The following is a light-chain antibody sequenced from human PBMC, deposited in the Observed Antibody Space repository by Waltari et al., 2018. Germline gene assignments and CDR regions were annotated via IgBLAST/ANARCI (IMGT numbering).Light chain of an antibody. CDR3: QQYNNWPPIT. Sequence: EIVMTQSPATLSVSPGETATLSCRASQGVSSNLAWYQQKPGQAPRLLIYDASTRATGIAVRFSGSGSGTEFTLTISSLLSEDFAVYYCQQYNNWPPITFGQGTRLDIK. J-gene: IGKJ5*01. CDR2: DAS. V-gene: IGKV3-15*01. CDR1: QGVSSN.